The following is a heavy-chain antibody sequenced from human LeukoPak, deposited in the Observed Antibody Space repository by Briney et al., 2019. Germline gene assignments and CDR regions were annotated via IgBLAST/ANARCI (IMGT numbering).Heavy chain of an antibody. CDR2: INPNTGGT. CDR1: GYTLTSYA. D-gene: IGHD1-7*01. J-gene: IGHJ4*02. Sequence: GASVKVSCKASGYTLTSYAMNWVRQAPGQGLEWMGWINPNTGGTNYAQKFQGRVTMTRDTSISTAYMDLSRLRSDDTAVYYCVQFELDYWGQGALVTVSS. V-gene: IGHV1-2*02. CDR3: VQFELDY.